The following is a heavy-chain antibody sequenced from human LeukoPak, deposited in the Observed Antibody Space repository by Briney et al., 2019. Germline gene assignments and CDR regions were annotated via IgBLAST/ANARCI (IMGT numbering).Heavy chain of an antibody. V-gene: IGHV4-4*07. J-gene: IGHJ4*02. CDR3: ARDVVAAVGSFDY. CDR2: IYTSGST. D-gene: IGHD2-2*01. Sequence: SETLPLTCTVSGDSINSFYWSWIRQPAGKGLEWIGRIYTSGSTNYSPSLKSRVTMSVDTSKNQFSLKLSSVTAADTAVYYCARDVVAAVGSFDYWGQGTQVTVSS. CDR1: GDSINSFY.